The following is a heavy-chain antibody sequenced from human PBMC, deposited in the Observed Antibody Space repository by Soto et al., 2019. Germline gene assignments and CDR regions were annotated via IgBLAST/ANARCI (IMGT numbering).Heavy chain of an antibody. CDR2: IRSKTHSYAT. Sequence: EVHLLESGGGLVQPGESLKLSCAASGFTLSGSAVHWVRQASGKGLEWVGRIRSKTHSYATEYIASVKGRFTMSRDDSNNTAYLQMNGLKTDDTAVYYCTRSGGSYSFGYWGQGTLVTVSS. J-gene: IGHJ4*02. CDR1: GFTLSGSA. CDR3: TRSGGSYSFGY. D-gene: IGHD1-26*01. V-gene: IGHV3-73*01.